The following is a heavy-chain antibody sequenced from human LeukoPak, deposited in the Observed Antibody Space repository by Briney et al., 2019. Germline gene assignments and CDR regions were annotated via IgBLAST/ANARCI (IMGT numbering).Heavy chain of an antibody. V-gene: IGHV3-23*01. CDR1: GFTFNTYS. D-gene: IGHD2-15*01. CDR3: AKGKGSSSSSIDW. J-gene: IGHJ4*02. CDR2: ISDSGGST. Sequence: GGSLRLSCAASGFTFNTYSMNWVRQAPGKGLEWVSAISDSGGSTYYADSVKGRFTISRDNSKNTVYLQIHRLRAEDTAVYYCAKGKGSSSSSIDWWGQGTLVTVSS.